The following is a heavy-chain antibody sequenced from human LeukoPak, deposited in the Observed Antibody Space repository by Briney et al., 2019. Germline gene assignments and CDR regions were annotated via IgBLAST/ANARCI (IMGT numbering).Heavy chain of an antibody. J-gene: IGHJ4*02. CDR1: GGSISSNH. CDR3: ASGSVGQDFDY. D-gene: IGHD1-26*01. V-gene: IGHV4-4*07. Sequence: SETLSLPCNVPGGSISSNHWSWIGQPAGKGLEWIGRIYTSGSTNYNPSLKSRFTMSVDTSNIQSSLKLSSVPAADTAVYYCASGSVGQDFDYWGQGTLVTVSS. CDR2: IYTSGST.